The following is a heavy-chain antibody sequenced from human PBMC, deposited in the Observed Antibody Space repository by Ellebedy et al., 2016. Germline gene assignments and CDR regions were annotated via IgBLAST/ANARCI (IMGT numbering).Heavy chain of an antibody. V-gene: IGHV1-46*01. Sequence: ASVKVSXXASGYTFTSYYMHWVRQAPGQGLEWMGIINPSGGSTSYAQKFQGRVTMTRDTSTSTVYMELSSLRSEDTAVYFCAREGGSLVAVTIDNDHNAFNVWGQGTMVTVSS. CDR3: AREGGSLVAVTIDNDHNAFNV. J-gene: IGHJ3*01. CDR2: INPSGGST. D-gene: IGHD6-19*01. CDR1: GYTFTSYY.